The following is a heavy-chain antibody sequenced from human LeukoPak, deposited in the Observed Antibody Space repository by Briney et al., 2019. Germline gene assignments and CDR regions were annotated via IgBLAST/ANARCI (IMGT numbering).Heavy chain of an antibody. D-gene: IGHD3-22*01. CDR2: INHSGST. V-gene: IGHV4-34*01. CDR3: ARGRVKRYYYDSSGYHPYDY. Sequence: SETLSLTCAVYGGSFSGYYWSWIRQPPGKGLEWIGEINHSGSTNYNPSLKSRVTISVDTSKNQFSLKLSSVTAADTAVCYCARGRVKRYYYDSSGYHPYDYWGQGTLVTVSS. CDR1: GGSFSGYY. J-gene: IGHJ4*02.